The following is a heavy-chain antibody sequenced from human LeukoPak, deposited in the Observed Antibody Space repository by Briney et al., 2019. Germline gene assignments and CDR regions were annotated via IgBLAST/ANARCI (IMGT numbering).Heavy chain of an antibody. CDR2: ISAYNGNT. J-gene: IGHJ4*02. V-gene: IGHV1-18*01. CDR1: GYTFTSYG. Sequence: ASVKVSCKASGYTFTSYGISWVRQAPGQGREWMGWISAYNGNTNYAQKLQGRVTMTTDTSTSTAYMELRSLRSDDTAVYYCARAKAAAGADDYWGQGTLVTVSS. D-gene: IGHD6-13*01. CDR3: ARAKAAAGADDY.